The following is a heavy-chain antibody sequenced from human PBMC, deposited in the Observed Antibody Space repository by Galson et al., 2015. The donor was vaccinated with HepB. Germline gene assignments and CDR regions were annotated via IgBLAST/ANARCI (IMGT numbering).Heavy chain of an antibody. CDR3: AKGRASGKVDWFDP. CDR1: GFTFSSYA. CDR2: ITGSGDGT. Sequence: SLRLSCAASGFTFSSYALTWVRQAPGKGLEWVSSITGSGDGTYYADSVRGRFAISRDNSKNTPFLHVHSLTAEDTAVYYCAKGRASGKVDWFDPWGQGALVTVSS. V-gene: IGHV3-23*01. D-gene: IGHD3-10*01. J-gene: IGHJ5*02.